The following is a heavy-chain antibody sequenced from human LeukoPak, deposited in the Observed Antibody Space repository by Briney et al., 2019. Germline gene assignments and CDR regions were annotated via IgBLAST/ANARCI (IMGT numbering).Heavy chain of an antibody. CDR3: AKDFYPDSSGYYYGRAFDY. CDR2: IYSGGST. CDR1: GFPFGSHA. D-gene: IGHD3-22*01. Sequence: GGSLRLSCAASGFPFGSHAMKWVRQAPGKGLEWVSVIYSGGSTYYADSVKGRFTISRDNSKNTLYLQMNSLRAEDTAVYYCAKDFYPDSSGYYYGRAFDYWGQGTLVTVSS. J-gene: IGHJ4*02. V-gene: IGHV3-23*03.